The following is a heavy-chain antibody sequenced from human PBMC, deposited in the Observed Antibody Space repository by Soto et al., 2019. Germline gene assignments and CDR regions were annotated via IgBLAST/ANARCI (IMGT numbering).Heavy chain of an antibody. D-gene: IGHD3-3*01. V-gene: IGHV2-70*01. CDR3: ARTILFFFQAEDGIRDTVPVSAFLLNRSSDL. CDR2: IDWDDEQ. J-gene: IGHJ2*01. Sequence: VSWIRQPPGKALEWLALIDWDDEQYYSTALKTRLNISTDTSKNQVVLTMTNMDPVDTATYYCARTILFFFQAEDGIRDTVPVSAFLLNRSSDL.